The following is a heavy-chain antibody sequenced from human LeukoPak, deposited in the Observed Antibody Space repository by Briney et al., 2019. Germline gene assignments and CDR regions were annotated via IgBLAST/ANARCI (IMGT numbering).Heavy chain of an antibody. J-gene: IGHJ4*02. CDR3: AKARGSYSQFDY. CDR2: ISGSGGST. Sequence: GGSLRLSCAASGFTFSSYGMSWVRQAPGKGLEWVSGISGSGGSTYYAGSVKGRFTISRDSSKNTLYLQMNSLRAEDTAIYYCAKARGSYSQFDYWGQGTLVTVSS. D-gene: IGHD1-26*01. CDR1: GFTFSSYG. V-gene: IGHV3-23*01.